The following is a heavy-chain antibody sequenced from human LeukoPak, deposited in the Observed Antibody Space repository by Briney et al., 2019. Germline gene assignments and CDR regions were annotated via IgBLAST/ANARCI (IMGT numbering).Heavy chain of an antibody. CDR3: ASKSVIAAEENYCYGICV. CDR1: GDTFTSYA. Sequence: SLKVSCTASGDTFTSYAISWVRQAPGQGLEWMGGIIPIFGTANYAQKLQGRVTITADESTSTAYMELSSLRSEDTAVYYCASKSVIAAEENYCYGICVWGQGTTVTV. V-gene: IGHV1-69*13. D-gene: IGHD6-13*01. CDR2: IIPIFGTA. J-gene: IGHJ6*02.